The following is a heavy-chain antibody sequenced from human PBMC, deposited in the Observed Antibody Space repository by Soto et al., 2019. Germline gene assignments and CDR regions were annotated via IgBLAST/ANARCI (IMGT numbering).Heavy chain of an antibody. CDR3: ARIPRYSFPTSDDLDS. Sequence: GASVKVSCKASGGTFYTYTFSWVRQAPGQGLEWMGSITPIYPTTNYAERFQGRPTITADGSTHTAYMDLTSLTSEDTAVYYCARIPRYSFPTSDDLDSWGQGTLVTVSS. J-gene: IGHJ4*02. CDR1: GGTFYTYT. CDR2: ITPIYPTT. D-gene: IGHD5-18*01. V-gene: IGHV1-69*13.